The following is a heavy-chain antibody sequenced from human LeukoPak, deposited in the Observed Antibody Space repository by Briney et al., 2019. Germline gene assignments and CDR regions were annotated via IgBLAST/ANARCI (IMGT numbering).Heavy chain of an antibody. CDR1: GFTFSSYA. V-gene: IGHV3-23*01. D-gene: IGHD3-9*01. J-gene: IGHJ4*02. Sequence: PGGSLRLSCAASGFTFSSYAMSLVRQAPGKGLEWVSAISGSGGSTYYADSVKGRFTISRDNSKNTLYLQMNSLRAEDTAVYYCAKVKNDILTGYYPYYFDYWGQGTLVTVSS. CDR2: ISGSGGST. CDR3: AKVKNDILTGYYPYYFDY.